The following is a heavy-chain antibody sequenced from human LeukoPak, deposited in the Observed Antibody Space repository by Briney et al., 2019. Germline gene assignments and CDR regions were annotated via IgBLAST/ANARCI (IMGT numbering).Heavy chain of an antibody. CDR2: INPNSGGT. J-gene: IGHJ4*02. CDR3: ARVVYGDYCFDY. V-gene: IGHV1-2*02. Sequence: ASVKVSCKVSGYTFTGYYMHWVRQAPGQGLEWMGWINPNSGGTNYAQKFQGRVTMTRDTSISTAYMELSRLRSDDTAVYYCARVVYGDYCFDYWGQGTLVTVSS. CDR1: GYTFTGYY. D-gene: IGHD4-17*01.